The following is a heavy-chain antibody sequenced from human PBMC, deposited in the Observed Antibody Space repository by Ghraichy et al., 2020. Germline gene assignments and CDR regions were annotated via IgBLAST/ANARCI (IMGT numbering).Heavy chain of an antibody. CDR3: AMIAVAGNYYYGMDV. CDR1: GFTFSSYG. V-gene: IGHV3-30*02. Sequence: GGSLRLSCAASGFTFSSYGMHWVRQAPGKGLEWVAFIRYDGSNKYYADSVKGRFTISRDNSKKTLYLQMNSLRAEDTAVYYCAMIAVAGNYYYGMDVWGQGTTVTVSS. D-gene: IGHD6-19*01. CDR2: IRYDGSNK. J-gene: IGHJ6*02.